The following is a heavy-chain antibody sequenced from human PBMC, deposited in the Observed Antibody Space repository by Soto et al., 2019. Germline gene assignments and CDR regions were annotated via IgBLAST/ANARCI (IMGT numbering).Heavy chain of an antibody. J-gene: IGHJ6*02. Sequence: EVQLLESGGGLVQPGGSLRLSCAASGFTFSSYAMSWVRQAPGKGLEWVSAISGSGGSTYYADSVKGRFTLSRDNSKNTLYLQINSLRAEDTAVYYCANHGWELPRYYYYYGMDVWGQGTTVTVSS. CDR3: ANHGWELPRYYYYYGMDV. CDR2: ISGSGGST. V-gene: IGHV3-23*01. CDR1: GFTFSSYA. D-gene: IGHD1-26*01.